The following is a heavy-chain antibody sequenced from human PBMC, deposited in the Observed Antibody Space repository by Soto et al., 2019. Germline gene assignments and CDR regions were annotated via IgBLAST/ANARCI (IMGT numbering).Heavy chain of an antibody. CDR2: ISSSSSYI. D-gene: IGHD4-4*01. Sequence: VGSLRLSCAASGFTFSSYSMNWVRQAPGKGLEWVSSISSSSSYIYSADSVKGRFTISRDNAKNSLYLQMNSLRAEDTAVYYCAREDYSNFDYWGQGTLVTVSS. J-gene: IGHJ4*02. V-gene: IGHV3-21*01. CDR3: AREDYSNFDY. CDR1: GFTFSSYS.